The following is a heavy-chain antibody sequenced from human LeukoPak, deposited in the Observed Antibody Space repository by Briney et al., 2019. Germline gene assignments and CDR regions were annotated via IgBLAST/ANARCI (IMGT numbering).Heavy chain of an antibody. D-gene: IGHD5-24*01. Sequence: PGGSLRLSCAASGFTVSSNYMSWVRQAPGKGLEWVSVIYSGGSTYYAGSVKGRFTISRDNSKNTLYLQMNSLRAEDTAVYYCASEDGYNFKDYWGQGTLVTVSS. V-gene: IGHV3-53*01. J-gene: IGHJ4*02. CDR1: GFTVSSNY. CDR3: ASEDGYNFKDY. CDR2: IYSGGST.